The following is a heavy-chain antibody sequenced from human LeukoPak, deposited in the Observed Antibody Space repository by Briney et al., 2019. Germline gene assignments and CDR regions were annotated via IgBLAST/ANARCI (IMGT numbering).Heavy chain of an antibody. CDR3: ARERVDSSGWYSYYFDY. D-gene: IGHD6-19*01. V-gene: IGHV3-53*01. Sequence: GGSLRLSCAASGFTVSSNYMSWVRQAPGKGLEWVSVIYSGGSTYYADSVKGRFTISRDNSKNTLYLQMNSLRAEDTAVYYCARERVDSSGWYSYYFDYWGQGTLVTVSS. J-gene: IGHJ4*02. CDR1: GFTVSSNY. CDR2: IYSGGST.